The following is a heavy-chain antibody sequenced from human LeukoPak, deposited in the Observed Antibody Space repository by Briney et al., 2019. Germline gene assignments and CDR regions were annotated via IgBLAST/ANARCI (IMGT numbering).Heavy chain of an antibody. J-gene: IGHJ1*01. D-gene: IGHD3-22*01. Sequence: SETLSLTCTVSGGSISSSSYYWGWIRQPPGKGLEWIGSIYYSGSTYYNPSLKSRVTISVDTSKNQFSLKLSSVTAADTAVYYCARLGYYDSSGYQFQHWGQGTLVTVSS. CDR2: IYYSGST. CDR1: GGSISSSSYY. V-gene: IGHV4-39*01. CDR3: ARLGYYDSSGYQFQH.